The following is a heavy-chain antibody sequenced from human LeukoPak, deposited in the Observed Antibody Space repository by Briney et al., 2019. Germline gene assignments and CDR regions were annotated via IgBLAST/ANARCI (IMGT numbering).Heavy chain of an antibody. D-gene: IGHD1-26*01. CDR3: ARDKPRGSYYGSIFDS. Sequence: PGGSLRLSCEASGFTFSSYWMSWVRQAPGKGLEWVANIRDDGGEIYYVDSVKGRFTISRDNAKSSLFLQMNSVRAEDAAVYYCARDKPRGSYYGSIFDSWGQGTLVTVSS. J-gene: IGHJ4*02. CDR1: GFTFSSYW. CDR2: IRDDGGEI. V-gene: IGHV3-7*01.